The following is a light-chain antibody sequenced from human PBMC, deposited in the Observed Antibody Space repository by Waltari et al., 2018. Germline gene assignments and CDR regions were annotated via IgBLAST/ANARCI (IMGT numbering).Light chain of an antibody. CDR1: DLPKQY. Sequence: SYELTQPPPISVSPGQTARITCSGDDLPKQYGYWYQQKPGQAPALGIYKDSERPSGIPERISGSSSGTTVTLTINGVQAEDEADYFCQSADSSGSLWVFGGGTKLTVL. J-gene: IGLJ3*02. V-gene: IGLV3-25*03. CDR2: KDS. CDR3: QSADSSGSLWV.